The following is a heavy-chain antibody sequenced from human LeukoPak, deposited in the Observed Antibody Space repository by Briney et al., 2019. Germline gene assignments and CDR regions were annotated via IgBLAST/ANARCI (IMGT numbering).Heavy chain of an antibody. V-gene: IGHV1-18*01. D-gene: IGHD5/OR15-5a*01. CDR3: ARDCIGCLGFDY. CDR2: VSAYADDT. CDR1: GYTFTNYG. J-gene: IGHJ4*02. Sequence: ASVKVSCKASGYTFTNYGISWVRQAPGQGLEWMGWVSAYADDTNYVQKFRGRITMTTDTSTSTAYVGLRSLRSDDTAVYYCARDCIGCLGFDYWGQGTLVTVSS.